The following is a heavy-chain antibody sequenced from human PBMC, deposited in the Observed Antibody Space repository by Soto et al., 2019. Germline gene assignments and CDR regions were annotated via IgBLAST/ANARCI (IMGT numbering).Heavy chain of an antibody. Sequence: PGGSLRLSCAASGFTFSSYGMHWVRQAPGKGLEWVAVIWYDGSNKYYADSVKGRFTISRDNSKNTLYLQMNSLRAEDTAVYYCARGYYDSSGYGLWGQGTLVTVSS. CDR3: ARGYYDSSGYGL. J-gene: IGHJ4*02. CDR2: IWYDGSNK. D-gene: IGHD3-22*01. CDR1: GFTFSSYG. V-gene: IGHV3-33*01.